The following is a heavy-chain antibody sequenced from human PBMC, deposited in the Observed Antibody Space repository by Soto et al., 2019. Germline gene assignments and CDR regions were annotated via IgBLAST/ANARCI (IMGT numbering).Heavy chain of an antibody. V-gene: IGHV1-18*04. CDR2: ISVYSGST. Sequence: QVQLVQSGAEVKKPGASVRVSCEASGYTFTSYGISWVRQAPGQGLEWMGWISVYSGSTNYAQKLQGRVTMTTDRSTRALYMVLRSLRSDDTAVYYCARDSWGLSVPDYHYYAMDVWGQGPTVTV. D-gene: IGHD6-19*01. J-gene: IGHJ6*02. CDR1: GYTFTSYG. CDR3: ARDSWGLSVPDYHYYAMDV.